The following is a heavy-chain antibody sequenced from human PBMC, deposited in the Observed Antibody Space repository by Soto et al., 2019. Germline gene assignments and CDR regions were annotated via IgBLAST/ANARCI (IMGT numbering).Heavy chain of an antibody. D-gene: IGHD3-10*01. CDR1: GFTFRDYA. J-gene: IGHJ6*01. Sequence: GGSLRLSCAASGFTFRDYAMHWVRQAPGKGLEWVAVISYDGSNKYYADSVKGRFIISRDNSKNTLYLQMHSLRAEDTAVYSCARDRDYYGSGTRGNYYSDMDVWGQGNTVNVSA. V-gene: IGHV3-30-3*01. CDR2: ISYDGSNK. CDR3: ARDRDYYGSGTRGNYYSDMDV.